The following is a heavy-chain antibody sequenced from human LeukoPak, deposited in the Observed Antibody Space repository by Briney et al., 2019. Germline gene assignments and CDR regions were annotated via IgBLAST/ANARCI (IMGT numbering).Heavy chain of an antibody. D-gene: IGHD2-15*01. CDR3: ARDGYCSGGSCPGDIDY. J-gene: IGHJ4*02. Sequence: AAETLSLTWAVAGYSISSGYDWGWMRQGPGQGRGGIGSIDDSGSSYYKPCLKSRITISVETSKTQFSLKLSSVTPADTAVYYCARDGYCSGGSCPGDIDYWGQGTLVTVSS. V-gene: IGHV4-38-2*02. CDR2: IDDSGSS. CDR1: GYSISSGYD.